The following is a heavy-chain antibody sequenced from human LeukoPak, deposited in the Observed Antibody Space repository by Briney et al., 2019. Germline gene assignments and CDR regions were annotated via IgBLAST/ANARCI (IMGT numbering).Heavy chain of an antibody. J-gene: IGHJ4*02. CDR2: IYHSGST. CDR3: ARVTYYYDSSGYYPAYYFDY. CDR1: GGSINSYY. V-gene: IGHV4-59*12. Sequence: SETLSLTCTVSGGSINSYYWSWIRQPPGKGLEWIGYIYHSGSTYYNPSLKSRVTISVDRSKNQFSLKLSSVTAADTAVYYCARVTYYYDSSGYYPAYYFDYWGQGTLVTVSS. D-gene: IGHD3-22*01.